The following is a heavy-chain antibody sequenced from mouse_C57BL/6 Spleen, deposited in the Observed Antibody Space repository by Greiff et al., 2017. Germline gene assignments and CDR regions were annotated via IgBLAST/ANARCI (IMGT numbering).Heavy chain of an antibody. V-gene: IGHV1-4*01. D-gene: IGHD1-1*01. CDR2: INPSSGYT. J-gene: IGHJ1*03. Sequence: QVQLQQSGAELARPGASVKMSCKASGYTFTSYTMHWVKQRPGPGLEWIGYINPSSGYTKYNQKFKDKATLTADKSSSTAAMQLSGLTSEDSAVYFCARRDGSSHGYFEVWGTGTPLTGSS. CDR3: ARRDGSSHGYFEV. CDR1: GYTFTSYT.